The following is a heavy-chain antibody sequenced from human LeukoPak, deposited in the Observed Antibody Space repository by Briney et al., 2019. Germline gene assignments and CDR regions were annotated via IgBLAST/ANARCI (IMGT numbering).Heavy chain of an antibody. J-gene: IGHJ4*02. CDR2: ITSTSANI. CDR1: GFTFSAYR. D-gene: IGHD3-22*01. Sequence: GGSLRLSCAASGFTFSAYRLSWVRQAPGRGLEWISSITSTSANIYYADSVRGRFTISRDNAKNSLYLQMDSLSADDTAVYYCVRDWGYWGQGTLVAVSS. CDR3: VRDWGY. V-gene: IGHV3-48*04.